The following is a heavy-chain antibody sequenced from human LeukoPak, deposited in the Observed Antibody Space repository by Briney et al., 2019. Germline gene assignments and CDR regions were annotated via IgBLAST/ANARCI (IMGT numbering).Heavy chain of an antibody. V-gene: IGHV3-7*01. Sequence: GGSLRLSCAASGFTFSSYWMNWVRQAPGKGLEWVANIKQDGSEKYYVDSVKGRFTISRDNAKNSLYLQMNSLRAEDTAVYYCARIQFEWLRYFDYWGQGTLVTVSS. CDR3: ARIQFEWLRYFDY. D-gene: IGHD5-12*01. CDR2: IKQDGSEK. CDR1: GFTFSSYW. J-gene: IGHJ4*02.